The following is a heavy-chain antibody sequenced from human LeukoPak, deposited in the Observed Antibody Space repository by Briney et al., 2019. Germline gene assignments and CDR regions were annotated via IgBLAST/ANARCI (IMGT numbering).Heavy chain of an antibody. Sequence: PGGSLRLSCAASGSTFSSYAIHWVRQTPGKGLEWVAIISYDGNHKYYADSVKGRFTISRDNSKNTLYLQMNSLRAEDTAVYYCAKGYYGSGTYGWFDPWGQGTLVTVSS. V-gene: IGHV3-30*04. D-gene: IGHD3-10*01. CDR1: GSTFSSYA. J-gene: IGHJ5*02. CDR2: ISYDGNHK. CDR3: AKGYYGSGTYGWFDP.